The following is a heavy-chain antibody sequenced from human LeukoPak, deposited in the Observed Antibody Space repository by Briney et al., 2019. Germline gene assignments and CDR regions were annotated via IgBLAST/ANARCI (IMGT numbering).Heavy chain of an antibody. CDR1: GYTFTSYD. D-gene: IGHD3-10*01. J-gene: IGHJ4*02. Sequence: GASVKVSCKASGYTFTSYDINWVRQATGQGLEWMGWMNPNSGNTGYAQKFQGRVTMTRNTSISTAYMELSSLRSEDTAVYYCARGDMVRGGYYFDYWSQGTLVTVSS. V-gene: IGHV1-8*01. CDR3: ARGDMVRGGYYFDY. CDR2: MNPNSGNT.